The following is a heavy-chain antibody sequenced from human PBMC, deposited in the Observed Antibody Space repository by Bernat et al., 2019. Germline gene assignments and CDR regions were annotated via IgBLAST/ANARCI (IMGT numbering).Heavy chain of an antibody. D-gene: IGHD6-19*01. V-gene: IGHV1-69*01. Sequence: QVQLVQSGAEVKKPGSSVKVSCKASGGTFSSYAISWVRQSPGQGLEWMGGIIPIFGTANYAQKFQGRVTITADESTRTAYMELSSLRSEDTAVYYCARISSGWYGRNSFDYWGQGTLVTVSS. J-gene: IGHJ4*02. CDR2: IIPIFGTA. CDR3: ARISSGWYGRNSFDY. CDR1: GGTFSSYA.